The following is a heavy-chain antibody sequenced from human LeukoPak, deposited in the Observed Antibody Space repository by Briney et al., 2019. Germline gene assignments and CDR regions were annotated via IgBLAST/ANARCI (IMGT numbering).Heavy chain of an antibody. J-gene: IGHJ3*02. CDR3: ARGDSSGYPDAFDI. Sequence: GGSLRLSCAASGFTFSSYGMHWVREAPGKGLVWVAVIWYDGSNKYYADSVKGRFTISRDNSKNTLYLQMNSLRAEDTAVYYCARGDSSGYPDAFDIWGQGTMVTVSS. V-gene: IGHV3-33*01. CDR2: IWYDGSNK. D-gene: IGHD3-22*01. CDR1: GFTFSSYG.